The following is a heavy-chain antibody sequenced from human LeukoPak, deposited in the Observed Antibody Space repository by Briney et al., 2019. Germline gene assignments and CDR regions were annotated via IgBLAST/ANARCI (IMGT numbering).Heavy chain of an antibody. D-gene: IGHD6-13*01. V-gene: IGHV1-8*01. CDR3: ARGSRYSSSWYPEYYFDY. Sequence: ASVNVSCKASGYTFTSYDINWVRQAAGKGLKGMGWMNPNSGNTGYAQKFQGRVTMTRNTSISTAYMELSSLRSEDTAVYYCARGSRYSSSWYPEYYFDYWGQGTLVTVSS. CDR2: MNPNSGNT. CDR1: GYTFTSYD. J-gene: IGHJ4*02.